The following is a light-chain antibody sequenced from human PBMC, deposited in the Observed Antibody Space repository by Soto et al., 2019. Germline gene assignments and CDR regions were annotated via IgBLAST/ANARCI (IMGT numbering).Light chain of an antibody. CDR2: EVT. J-gene: IGLJ3*02. Sequence: QSALTQPPSASGFPGQSVTISCTGPKSDIGGDNYVSWYHRQPGRAPKLIIYEVTERPSGVPGRFSGSKSGDTAALTVTGLQAEDDGEYYCSSFTGSNNYIVFGGGTKLTVL. CDR1: KSDIGGDNY. V-gene: IGLV2-8*01. CDR3: SSFTGSNNYIV.